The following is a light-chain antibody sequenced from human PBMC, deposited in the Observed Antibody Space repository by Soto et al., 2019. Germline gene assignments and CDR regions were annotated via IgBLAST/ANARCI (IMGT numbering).Light chain of an antibody. V-gene: IGKV1-9*01. J-gene: IGKJ1*01. CDR3: QQYYNWPRT. Sequence: DIQLTQAPSFLSASAGDRVSITCRASQAISSYLAWYQQKPGRAPKLLIYAASTLQSGVPSRFSGSGSGTEFTLSISSLQSEDFAVYYCQQYYNWPRTFGQGTKVDIK. CDR2: AAS. CDR1: QAISSY.